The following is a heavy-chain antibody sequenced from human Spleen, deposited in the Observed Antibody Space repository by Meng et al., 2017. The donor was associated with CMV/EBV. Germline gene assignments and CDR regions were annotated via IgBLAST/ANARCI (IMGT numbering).Heavy chain of an antibody. V-gene: IGHV3-74*01. D-gene: IGHD2-2*01. CDR2: TGGDGSVI. CDR1: GFSFSNYM. J-gene: IGHJ4*02. Sequence: GGSLRLSCAASGFSFSNYMIHWVRQAPAKGLEWVSRTGGDGSVIDYADSVKGRFTISRDNAKSTVILEMTNLRLEDTAVYYCARDPWDIVAIPAAPDNWGQGTLVTVSS. CDR3: ARDPWDIVAIPAAPDN.